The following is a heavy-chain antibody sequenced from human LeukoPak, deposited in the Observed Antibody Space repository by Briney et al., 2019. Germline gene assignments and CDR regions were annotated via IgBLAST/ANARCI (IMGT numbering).Heavy chain of an antibody. CDR3: AKKSSIITIFGAVNNGIDY. CDR1: GFTFSSYG. V-gene: IGHV3-30*02. D-gene: IGHD3-3*01. CDR2: IRYGGSNK. Sequence: GGSLRLSCAASGFTFSSYGMRWVRQAPGKGLEWVAFIRYGGSNKYYADSVKGRFTISRDNAKNTLYLQMNSLRGEDTAVYYCAKKSSIITIFGAVNNGIDYWGQGTLVTVSS. J-gene: IGHJ4*02.